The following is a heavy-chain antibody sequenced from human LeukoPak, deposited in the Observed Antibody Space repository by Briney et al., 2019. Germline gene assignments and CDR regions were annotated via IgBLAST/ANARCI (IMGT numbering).Heavy chain of an antibody. D-gene: IGHD6-19*01. V-gene: IGHV3-30*18. Sequence: PGRSLRLSCAASGFTFSSYGMHWVRQAPGKGLEWVAVISYDGSNKYYADSVKGRFTISRDNSKNTLYLQMNSLRAEDTAVYYCAKSGYSSGWPYYYGMDVWGKGTTDTVSS. J-gene: IGHJ6*04. CDR1: GFTFSSYG. CDR3: AKSGYSSGWPYYYGMDV. CDR2: ISYDGSNK.